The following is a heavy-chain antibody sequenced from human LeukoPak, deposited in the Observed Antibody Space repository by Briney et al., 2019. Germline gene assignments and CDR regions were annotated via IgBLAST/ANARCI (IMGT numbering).Heavy chain of an antibody. J-gene: IGHJ3*02. CDR1: GGSISSYY. D-gene: IGHD1-26*01. CDR3: AGGPYSDAFDI. CDR2: IYTSGST. V-gene: IGHV4-4*07. Sequence: PSETLSLTCSVSGGSISSYYWSWIRQPAGKGLEWIGRIYTSGSTNYNPSLKSRVTISVDTSKNQFSLKLSSVTAAVTAVYYCAGGPYSDAFDIWGQGTMVTVSS.